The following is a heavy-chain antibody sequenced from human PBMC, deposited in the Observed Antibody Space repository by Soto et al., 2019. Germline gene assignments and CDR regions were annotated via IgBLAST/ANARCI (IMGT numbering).Heavy chain of an antibody. CDR2: INPNSGGT. J-gene: IGHJ4*02. CDR3: AREIQAYYYDSSGYYPRTHFDY. Sequence: GASVKVSCKASGYTFTGYYMHWVRQAPGQGLEWMGWINPNSGGTNYAQKFQGWVTMTRDTSISTAYMELSRLRSDDTAVYYCAREIQAYYYDSSGYYPRTHFDYWGQGTLVTVSS. CDR1: GYTFTGYY. D-gene: IGHD3-22*01. V-gene: IGHV1-2*04.